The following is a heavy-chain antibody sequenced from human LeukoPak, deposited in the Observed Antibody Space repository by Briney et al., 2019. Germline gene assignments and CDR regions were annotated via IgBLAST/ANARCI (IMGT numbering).Heavy chain of an antibody. CDR1: GFTFSSSA. J-gene: IGHJ5*02. V-gene: IGHV3-23*01. Sequence: HAGGSLRLSCAASGFTFSSSAMSWVRRAPGKGLEWVSAISGSGGSPHYADSVKGRFTISRDNSKNTLYLQMNSLRAEDTAVYYCAKDSTVTSSYWFDPWGQGTLVTVSS. D-gene: IGHD4-17*01. CDR2: ISGSGGSP. CDR3: AKDSTVTSSYWFDP.